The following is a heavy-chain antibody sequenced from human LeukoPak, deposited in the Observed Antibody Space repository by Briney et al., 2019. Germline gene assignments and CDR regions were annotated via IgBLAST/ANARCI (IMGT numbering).Heavy chain of an antibody. J-gene: IGHJ4*02. Sequence: ASVKVSCKVSGYTLTELSMHWVRQAPGKGLEWMGGFDPEDGETIYAQKFQGRVTMTKDTSTDTAYMELSSLRSEDTAVYYCATGPLTRYGEEGYYFDYWGQGTLVTVSS. CDR1: GYTLTELS. CDR3: ATGPLTRYGEEGYYFDY. CDR2: FDPEDGET. D-gene: IGHD3-3*01. V-gene: IGHV1-24*01.